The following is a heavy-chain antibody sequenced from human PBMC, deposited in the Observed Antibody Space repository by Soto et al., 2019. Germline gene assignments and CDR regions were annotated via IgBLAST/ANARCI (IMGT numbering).Heavy chain of an antibody. CDR3: TTGIVVLIHAGMDV. Sequence: GGSPRLSCAPSGFSFSRYAMHWVRQAPGKGLEWVGRIKRKSDGGTTDYAAPVKGRFTISRDDSKNTLYLQMNSLKTEDTAVYYCTTGIVVLIHAGMDVWGQGTMVTV. CDR1: GFSFSRYA. V-gene: IGHV3-15*01. J-gene: IGHJ6*02. CDR2: IKRKSDGGTT. D-gene: IGHD3-22*01.